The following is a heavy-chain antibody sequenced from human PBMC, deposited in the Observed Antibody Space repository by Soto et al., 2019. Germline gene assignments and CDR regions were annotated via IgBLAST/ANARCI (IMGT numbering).Heavy chain of an antibody. CDR1: GGSITNTDYY. J-gene: IGHJ6*02. Sequence: PSETLSLTCSVSGGSITNTDYYWNWIRQSPGKGLEWIGSIDYRGSTYYNPSLKSRVIISADTSKNLFSLKLRSVTAADTALYFCARDGPYYYCMDVWGQGTTVTVSS. CDR2: IDYRGST. V-gene: IGHV4-30-4*01. CDR3: ARDGPYYYCMDV.